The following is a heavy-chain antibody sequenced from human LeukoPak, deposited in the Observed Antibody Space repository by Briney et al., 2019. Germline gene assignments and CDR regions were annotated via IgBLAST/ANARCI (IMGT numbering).Heavy chain of an antibody. CDR2: ISYDGSNK. J-gene: IGHJ4*02. Sequence: GGSLRLSYAASGFTFSSYGMHWVRRAPGKGLEWVAVISYDGSNKYYADSVKGRFTISRDNSKNTLYLQMNSLRAEDTAVYYCAKDLRASYYDILTGYYPQGFDYWGQGTLVTVSS. V-gene: IGHV3-30*18. D-gene: IGHD3-9*01. CDR1: GFTFSSYG. CDR3: AKDLRASYYDILTGYYPQGFDY.